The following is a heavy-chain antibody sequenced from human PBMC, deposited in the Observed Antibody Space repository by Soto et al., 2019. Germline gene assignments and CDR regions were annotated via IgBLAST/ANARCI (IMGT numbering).Heavy chain of an antibody. D-gene: IGHD3-22*01. CDR3: ARVLFARRVGWLLSYYGMDV. Sequence: QVQLVQSGAEVKKPGASVKVSCKASGYTFTSYGISWVRQAPGQGLEWMGWISAYNGNTNYAQKLQGRVTMTTDTSTSTAYMELRSLRSDDTAVYYCARVLFARRVGWLLSYYGMDVWGQGTTVTVSS. CDR2: ISAYNGNT. V-gene: IGHV1-18*01. J-gene: IGHJ6*02. CDR1: GYTFTSYG.